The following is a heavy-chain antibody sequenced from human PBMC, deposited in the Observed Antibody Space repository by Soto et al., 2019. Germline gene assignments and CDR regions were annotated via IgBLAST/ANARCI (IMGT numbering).Heavy chain of an antibody. V-gene: IGHV1-69*01. J-gene: IGHJ6*02. Sequence: QVQLVQSGAEVKKPGSSVKVSCKASGGTFSSYAISWVRQAPGQGLEWMGGIIPIFGTANYAQKFQGRVTMTAEEETSTAYMKLSSLRSDDTAVYYCAGGDSSWGVGYDYGMDYWGQGTTVTVSS. CDR2: IIPIFGTA. CDR1: GGTFSSYA. CDR3: AGGDSSWGVGYDYGMDY. D-gene: IGHD6-13*01.